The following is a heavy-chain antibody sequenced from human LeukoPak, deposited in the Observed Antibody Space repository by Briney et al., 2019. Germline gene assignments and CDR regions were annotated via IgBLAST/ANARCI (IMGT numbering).Heavy chain of an antibody. D-gene: IGHD4-17*01. CDR2: ISISSEYK. J-gene: IGHJ3*02. CDR1: GFTFSLYS. V-gene: IGHV3-21*01. Sequence: PGGSLRLSCAASGFTFSLYSMSWVRQAPGKGLEWVSSISISSEYKYYADSVKGRFTISRDYAKNSLYLQMASLTAEDTAVYYCARATVTTYDAFDIWGQGTMVTVSS. CDR3: ARATVTTYDAFDI.